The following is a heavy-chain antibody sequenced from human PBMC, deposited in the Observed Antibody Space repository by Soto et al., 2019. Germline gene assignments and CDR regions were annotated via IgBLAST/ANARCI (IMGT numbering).Heavy chain of an antibody. CDR3: THLLSLAHPYSYL. CDR1: GITFIYAW. Sequence: EVQLVESGGGLVKPGGSLRLSCAASGITFIYAWMDWVRQAPGKRLEWVGRIKSQASGGTIDYAAPVKGRFTISRDDSKNTVYLQMASLKTEDTAVYYCTHLLSLAHPYSYLWGQGTQVTVAS. D-gene: IGHD2-21*01. V-gene: IGHV3-15*07. J-gene: IGHJ4*02. CDR2: IKSQASGGTI.